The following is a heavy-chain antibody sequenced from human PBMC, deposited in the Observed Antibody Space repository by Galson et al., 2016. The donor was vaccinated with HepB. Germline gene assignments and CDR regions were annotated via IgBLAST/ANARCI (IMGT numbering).Heavy chain of an antibody. CDR1: GASITSNNW. J-gene: IGHJ4*02. D-gene: IGHD1-26*01. V-gene: IGHV4-4*02. CDR2: IYHGGTT. CDR3: ARGPGTVGATGVFDS. Sequence: SETLSLTCAVSGASITSNNWWSWVRQPPGKGLEWIGDIYHGGTTNYNPSLKSRVTISVDESNSQFSLKVNSVTAADTAVYYCARGPGTVGATGVFDSWGQGTLVTVST.